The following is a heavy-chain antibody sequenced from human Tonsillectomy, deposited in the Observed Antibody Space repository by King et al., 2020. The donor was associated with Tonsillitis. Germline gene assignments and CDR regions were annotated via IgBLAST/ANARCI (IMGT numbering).Heavy chain of an antibody. CDR3: AHTDISVAVVVTRPLSTCFDP. Sequence: TLKESGPTLVKPTQTLTLTCTFSGFSLNTGGVGVAWIRQPPGKALEWLALIDWDDDKRYSPSLKSRLNITKDTSKNQVVLTMTNMDPVDTATYFCAHTDISVAVVVTRPLSTCFDPCGQGTLVSVSA. D-gene: IGHD3-9*01. CDR1: GFSLNTGGVG. CDR2: IDWDDDK. J-gene: IGHJ5*02. V-gene: IGHV2-5*02.